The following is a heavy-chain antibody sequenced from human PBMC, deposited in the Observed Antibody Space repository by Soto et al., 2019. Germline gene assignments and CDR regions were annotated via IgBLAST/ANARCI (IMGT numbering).Heavy chain of an antibody. CDR2: INHSGST. CDR3: ARDAVKSIAARPDERYYYYYGMDV. CDR1: GGSFSGYY. Sequence: SETLSLTCAVYGGSFSGYYWSWIRQPPGKGLEWIGEINHSGSTNYNPSLKSRVTISVDTSKNQFSLKLSSVTAADTAVYYCARDAVKSIAARPDERYYYYYGMDVWGQGTTVT. V-gene: IGHV4-34*01. J-gene: IGHJ6*02. D-gene: IGHD6-6*01.